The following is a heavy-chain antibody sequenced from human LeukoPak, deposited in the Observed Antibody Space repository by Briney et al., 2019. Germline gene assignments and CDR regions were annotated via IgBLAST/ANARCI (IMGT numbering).Heavy chain of an antibody. CDR1: GGSMSSYY. CDR3: ARGLTIYDILTAYYTFPYFDY. V-gene: IGHV4-59*01. D-gene: IGHD3-9*01. Sequence: SEILSLTCRVTGGSMSSYYWSLIRQPPGKGLEWIGYIYFSRSTNYNPSLKSRVTISVDTSKNQFSLNLSSVTAADTAVYYCARGLTIYDILTAYYTFPYFDYWGQGTLVTVSS. CDR2: IYFSRST. J-gene: IGHJ4*02.